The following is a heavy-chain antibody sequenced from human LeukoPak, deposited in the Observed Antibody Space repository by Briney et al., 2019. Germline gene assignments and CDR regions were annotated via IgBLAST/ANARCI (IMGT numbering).Heavy chain of an antibody. V-gene: IGHV3-30*02. D-gene: IGHD6-13*01. CDR3: AREGGRAVPGRFDQ. CDR1: GINFRSSG. CDR2: IQNDGSDK. Sequence: GGSLRLSCAASGINFRSSGMHWVRQAPGKGLEWVTFIQNDGSDKYYAASVKGRSTISRDNSKNTVYLHMASLRADDTALYYCAREGGRAVPGRFDQWGQGTLVTVSS. J-gene: IGHJ4*02.